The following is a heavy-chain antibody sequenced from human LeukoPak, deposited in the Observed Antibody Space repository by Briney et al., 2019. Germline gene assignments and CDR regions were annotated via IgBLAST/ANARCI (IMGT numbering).Heavy chain of an antibody. V-gene: IGHV1-2*02. CDR2: INPNSGGT. J-gene: IGHJ6*03. CDR1: GYTFTGYY. Sequence: ASVKVSCKASGYTFTGYYMHWVRQAPGQGLEWMGWINPNSGGTNYAQKFQGRVTMTRDTSISAAYMELSRLRSDDTAVYYCARESEEVVPAAIRNMEYYYYYMDVWGKGTTVTVSS. D-gene: IGHD2-2*02. CDR3: ARESEEVVPAAIRNMEYYYYYMDV.